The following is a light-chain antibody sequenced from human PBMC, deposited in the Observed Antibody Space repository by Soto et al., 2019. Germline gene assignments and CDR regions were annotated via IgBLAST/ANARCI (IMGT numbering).Light chain of an antibody. Sequence: VFTQSPGTLSLSPGERATLSCRARQSVSSSYLAWYQQRPGQARRLLIYDASNRATGIPARFSGSGSGTDFTLTISSIEPEDFAVYYCQQRSNWPQWTFGQGTKVDI. J-gene: IGKJ1*01. CDR2: DAS. CDR1: QSVSSSY. V-gene: IGKV3D-20*02. CDR3: QQRSNWPQWT.